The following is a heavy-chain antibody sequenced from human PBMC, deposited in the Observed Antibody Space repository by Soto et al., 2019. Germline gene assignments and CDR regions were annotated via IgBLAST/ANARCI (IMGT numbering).Heavy chain of an antibody. CDR2: IYYSGST. D-gene: IGHD5-18*01. V-gene: IGHV4-31*03. CDR3: ARTAAQLWLLFVGTHFDY. CDR1: GGSISSGGYY. J-gene: IGHJ4*02. Sequence: QVQLQESGPGLVKPSQTLSLTCTVSGGSISSGGYYWSRIRQHPGKGLEWIGYIYYSGSTYYNPSLKSRVTISVDTSKNQFSLKLSSVTAADTAVYYCARTAAQLWLLFVGTHFDYWGQGTLVTVSS.